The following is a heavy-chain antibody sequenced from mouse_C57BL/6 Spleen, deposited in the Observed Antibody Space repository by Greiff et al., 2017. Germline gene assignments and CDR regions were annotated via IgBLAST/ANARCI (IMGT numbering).Heavy chain of an antibody. CDR3: TRGATVDFSGGFDY. D-gene: IGHD1-1*01. CDR1: GYTFTDYE. CDR2: IDPETGGT. Sequence: VQLQQSGAELVRPGASVTLSCKASGYTFTDYEMHWVKQTPVHGLEWIGAIDPETGGTAYNQKFKGKAILTADKSSSTAYMELRSLTSEDSAVYYCTRGATVDFSGGFDYWGQGTTLTVSS. J-gene: IGHJ2*01. V-gene: IGHV1-15*01.